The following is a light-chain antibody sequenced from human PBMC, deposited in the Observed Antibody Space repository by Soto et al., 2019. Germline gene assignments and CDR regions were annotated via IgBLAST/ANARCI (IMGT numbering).Light chain of an antibody. J-gene: IGKJ1*01. V-gene: IGKV3-11*01. CDR2: LTS. CDR1: QSVTTY. CDR3: HQRQSWPRT. Sequence: EIVLTQSPATLSLSPGERANISCRASQSVTTYLAWYQHKPGQAPRLLIYLTSNRATGIPARFSGSGSETDFTLTISDVEPEDFAVYYCHQRQSWPRTFGQGTKVDIK.